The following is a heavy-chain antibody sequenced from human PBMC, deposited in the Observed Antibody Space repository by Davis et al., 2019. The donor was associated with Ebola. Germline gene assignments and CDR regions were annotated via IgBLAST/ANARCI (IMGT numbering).Heavy chain of an antibody. V-gene: IGHV3-33*01. Sequence: GESLKISCAASGFTFSSYGMHWVRQAPGKGLEWVAVIWYDGSNKYYADSVKGRFTTSRDDAKSTLFLRMTSLRAEDTAVYYCARDLHYGSTFDSWGQGRLVTVSS. D-gene: IGHD3-10*01. J-gene: IGHJ4*02. CDR1: GFTFSSYG. CDR3: ARDLHYGSTFDS. CDR2: IWYDGSNK.